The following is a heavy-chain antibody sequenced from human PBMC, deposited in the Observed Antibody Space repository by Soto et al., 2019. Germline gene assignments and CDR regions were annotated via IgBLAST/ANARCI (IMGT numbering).Heavy chain of an antibody. CDR2: VFYGGT. J-gene: IGHJ4*02. CDR3: AAYRGALYFDF. V-gene: IGHV4-59*03. Sequence: PSETLSLTCSVSGRSMSSNYWSWLRQSPDKGLEWLGYVFYGGTDYNPSLGGRVSMSVQTSKSQFSLTLSSATAADTAVYYCAAYRGALYFDFWGQGIQVTVSS. CDR1: GRSMSSNY. D-gene: IGHD4-4*01.